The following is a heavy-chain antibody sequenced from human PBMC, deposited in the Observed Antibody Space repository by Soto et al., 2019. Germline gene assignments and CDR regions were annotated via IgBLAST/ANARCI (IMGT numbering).Heavy chain of an antibody. D-gene: IGHD3-9*01. CDR2: IYHSGST. Sequence: SETLSLTCAVSSGSISSSNWWSWVRQPPGKGLEWIGEIYHSGSTNYNPSLKSRVTISVDKSKNQFSLKLSSVTAADTAVYYCARKGAYYDILTGYQKYYYYYYYMDVWGKGTTVTVSS. J-gene: IGHJ6*03. CDR1: SGSISSSNW. CDR3: ARKGAYYDILTGYQKYYYYYYYMDV. V-gene: IGHV4-4*02.